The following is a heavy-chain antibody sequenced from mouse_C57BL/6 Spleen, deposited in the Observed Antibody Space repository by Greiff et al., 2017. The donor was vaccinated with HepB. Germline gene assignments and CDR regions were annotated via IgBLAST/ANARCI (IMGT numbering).Heavy chain of an antibody. CDR3: ARTPVVATDYAMDY. CDR2: IYPGDGDT. D-gene: IGHD1-1*01. V-gene: IGHV1-80*01. J-gene: IGHJ4*01. CDR1: GYAFSSYW. Sequence: QVQLQQSGPELVKPGASVKISCKASGYAFSSYWMNWVKQRPGKGLEWIGQIYPGDGDTNYNGKFKGKATLTADKSSSTAYMQLSSLTSEDSAVYFCARTPVVATDYAMDYWGQGTSVTVSS.